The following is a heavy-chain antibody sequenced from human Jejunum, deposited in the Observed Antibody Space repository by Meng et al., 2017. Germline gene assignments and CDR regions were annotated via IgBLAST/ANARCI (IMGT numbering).Heavy chain of an antibody. V-gene: IGHV3-30*01. CDR1: GFTFIAYT. D-gene: IGHD3-10*01. CDR3: GREPSFGEHDY. Sequence: GQLVGSGEGVVRPGGSRTLSCAAAGFTFIAYTMHWVRQAPGKGPEWLTAMSYDGDREYYADSVKGRFTISRDNSKNTLYLQMDSLTPEDSAVYYCGREPSFGEHDYWGQGTLVTVSS. CDR2: MSYDGDRE. J-gene: IGHJ4*02.